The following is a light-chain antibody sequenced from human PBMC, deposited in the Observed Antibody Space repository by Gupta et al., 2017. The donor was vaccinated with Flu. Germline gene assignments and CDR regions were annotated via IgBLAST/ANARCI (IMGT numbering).Light chain of an antibody. V-gene: IGKV3-20*01. CDR1: QTISSTY. CDR2: GAS. Sequence: EIVLTQSPGTLSLSPGEGATLSCRASQTISSTYLAWYQHKPGQAPTLLIYGASTRATGIPDRFSGSGSGTDFTLTISRLEPEEFAVYFCHQYGDSPRTFGQGTKVEIK. J-gene: IGKJ1*01. CDR3: HQYGDSPRT.